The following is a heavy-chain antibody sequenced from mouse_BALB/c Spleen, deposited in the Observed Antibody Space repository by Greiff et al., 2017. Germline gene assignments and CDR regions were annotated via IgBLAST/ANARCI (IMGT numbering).Heavy chain of an antibody. V-gene: IGHV1-80*01. D-gene: IGHD3-2*01. CDR2: IYPGDGDT. J-gene: IGHJ3*01. Sequence: QVQLQQSGAELVRPGSSVKISCKASGYAFSSYWMNWVKQRPGQGLEWIGQIYPGDGDTNYNGKFKGKATLTADKSSSTAYMQLSSLTSEDSAVYFCARSDSSGPWFAYWGQGTLVTVSA. CDR1: GYAFSSYW. CDR3: ARSDSSGPWFAY.